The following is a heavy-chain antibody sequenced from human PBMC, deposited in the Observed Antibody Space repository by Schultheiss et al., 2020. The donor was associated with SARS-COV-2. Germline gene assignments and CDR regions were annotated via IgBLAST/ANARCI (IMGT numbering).Heavy chain of an antibody. J-gene: IGHJ3*02. CDR3: AKDPYIVVVPAAYLSDAFDI. V-gene: IGHV3-21*04. D-gene: IGHD2-2*01. CDR2: ISSSSSYI. CDR1: GFTFSSYS. Sequence: GGSLRLSCAASGFTFSSYSMNWVHQAPGKGLEWVSSISSSSSYIYYADSVKGRFTISRDNAKNSLYLQMNSLRAEDTAVYYCAKDPYIVVVPAAYLSDAFDIWGQGTMVTVSS.